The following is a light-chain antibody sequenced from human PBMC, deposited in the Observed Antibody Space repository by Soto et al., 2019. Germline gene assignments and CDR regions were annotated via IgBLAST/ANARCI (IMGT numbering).Light chain of an antibody. Sequence: EIVMMQSPATLSVSPGERATLSRRASQSVSSNLAWYKQKHGQAPRLLIYGASTRATGIPARFSGSGSGTKFTLTISSLQSEDFAVYYCQQYNNWPWTFGQGTKVDIK. CDR1: QSVSSN. J-gene: IGKJ1*01. CDR3: QQYNNWPWT. V-gene: IGKV3-15*01. CDR2: GAS.